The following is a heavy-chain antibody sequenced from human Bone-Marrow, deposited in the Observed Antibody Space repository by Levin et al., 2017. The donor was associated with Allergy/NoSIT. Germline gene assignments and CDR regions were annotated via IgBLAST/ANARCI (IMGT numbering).Heavy chain of an antibody. Sequence: GGSLRLSCTASGFTFSNYDMHWVRQSKGKGLEWVSRVGTGGDSSYSGSVKGRFTVSRENAKDSLYLDMSSLTVGDTAVYYCAKGEAFYDILTGFASGTYFDFWGQGTLVTVSS. D-gene: IGHD3-9*01. CDR2: VGTGGDS. CDR1: GFTFSNYD. J-gene: IGHJ4*02. V-gene: IGHV3-13*04. CDR3: AKGEAFYDILTGFASGTYFDF.